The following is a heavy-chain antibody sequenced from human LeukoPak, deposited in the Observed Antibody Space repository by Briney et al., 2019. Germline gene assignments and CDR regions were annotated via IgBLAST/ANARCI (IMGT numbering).Heavy chain of an antibody. J-gene: IGHJ6*02. CDR3: ARDQAGNDFWSGYGMDV. D-gene: IGHD3-3*01. Sequence: GRSLRLSCAASGFTFSSYAMHWVRQAPGKGLEWVAVISYDGSNKYYADSVKGRFTISRDNSKNTLYLQMNSLRAEDTAVYYCARDQAGNDFWSGYGMDVWGQGTTVTVSS. V-gene: IGHV3-30-3*01. CDR2: ISYDGSNK. CDR1: GFTFSSYA.